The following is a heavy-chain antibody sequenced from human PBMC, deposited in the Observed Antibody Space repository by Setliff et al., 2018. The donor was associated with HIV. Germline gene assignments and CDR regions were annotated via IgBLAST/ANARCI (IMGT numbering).Heavy chain of an antibody. J-gene: IGHJ2*01. V-gene: IGHV4-38-2*02. CDR1: SGDY. D-gene: IGHD2-8*01. CDR3: ARDRVMSAVKFWYFDL. Sequence: SGDYWAWLRLSPGRGLEWIGTIYYTGRTYYNPFLMSRLSISVETSKNQFSLKLSSVTAADTAVYYCARDRVMSAVKFWYFDLWGRGTLVTVSS. CDR2: IYYTGRT.